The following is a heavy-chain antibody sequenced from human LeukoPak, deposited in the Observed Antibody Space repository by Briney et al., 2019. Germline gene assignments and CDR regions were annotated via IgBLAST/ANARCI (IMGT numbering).Heavy chain of an antibody. CDR1: GYTFTSYD. D-gene: IGHD2-2*01. CDR3: ARVVPAAPRFDP. Sequence: GASVKVSCKASGYTFTSYDINWVRQATGQGLEWMGWMNPNSGNTGYAQKFQGRVTMTRDTSISTAYMELSRLRSDDTAVYYCARVVPAAPRFDPWGQGTLVTVSS. CDR2: MNPNSGNT. J-gene: IGHJ5*02. V-gene: IGHV1-8*01.